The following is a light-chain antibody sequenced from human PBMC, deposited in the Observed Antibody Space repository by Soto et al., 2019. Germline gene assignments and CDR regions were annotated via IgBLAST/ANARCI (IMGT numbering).Light chain of an antibody. Sequence: DIVLTQSPDSLAVSLGERATINCKSSQSVLYSSNNKNYLAWYQQKPGQPPKLLIYWASTRESGVPDRFSGSGSGTDFTLTISSLQAEDVAVYYCLQYYSTPPGTFGQGTKLEIK. CDR1: QSVLYSSNNKNY. CDR2: WAS. CDR3: LQYYSTPPGT. V-gene: IGKV4-1*01. J-gene: IGKJ2*01.